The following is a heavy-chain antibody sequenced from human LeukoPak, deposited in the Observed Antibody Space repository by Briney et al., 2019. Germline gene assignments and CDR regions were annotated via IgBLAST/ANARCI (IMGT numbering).Heavy chain of an antibody. D-gene: IGHD3-22*01. Sequence: PSETLSLTCTVSGGSISSGDYYWSWIRQPPGKGLEWIGYIYYSGSTYCNPSLKSRVTISLDTSKNQFSLKLSSVTAADTAVYYCVRDYDSSGSFDYWGQGTLVTVSS. CDR3: VRDYDSSGSFDY. V-gene: IGHV4-30-4*01. J-gene: IGHJ4*02. CDR2: IYYSGST. CDR1: GGSISSGDYY.